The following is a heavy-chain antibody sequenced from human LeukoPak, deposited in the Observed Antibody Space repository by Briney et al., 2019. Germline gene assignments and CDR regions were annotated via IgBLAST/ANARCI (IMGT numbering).Heavy chain of an antibody. J-gene: IGHJ4*02. CDR3: ARLESGYDSSGYYAYLDS. Sequence: GESLKISCKSFGYSFTSYWIGWVRQMPGKGLEWMGIIYPGDSDTRYSPSFQGQVTISADKSISTAYLQWSSLKASDTAMYYCARLESGYDSSGYYAYLDSWGQGTLVTVSS. CDR1: GYSFTSYW. D-gene: IGHD3-22*01. V-gene: IGHV5-51*01. CDR2: IYPGDSDT.